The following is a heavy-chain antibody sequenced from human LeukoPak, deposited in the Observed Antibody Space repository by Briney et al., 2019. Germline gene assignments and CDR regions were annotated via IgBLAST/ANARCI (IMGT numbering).Heavy chain of an antibody. Sequence: ASVKVSCKASGYMVTSYGLSWVRQAPGQGLEWMGWISAYNGNTRYAQKFQGRVTMTTDTSTRTAYMEMRSLRSDDTAVYYCARDRRGRALANPYYYNGMDVWGEGTTVTVSS. V-gene: IGHV1-18*01. J-gene: IGHJ6*04. D-gene: IGHD3-10*01. CDR3: ARDRRGRALANPYYYNGMDV. CDR2: ISAYNGNT. CDR1: GYMVTSYG.